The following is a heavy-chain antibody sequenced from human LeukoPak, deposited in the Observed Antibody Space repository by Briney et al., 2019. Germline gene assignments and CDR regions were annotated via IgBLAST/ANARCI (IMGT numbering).Heavy chain of an antibody. CDR1: GFTFSSYA. V-gene: IGHV3-64*01. J-gene: IGHJ4*02. CDR3: ARGGTTFEH. D-gene: IGHD1-1*01. Sequence: AGGSLRLSCAASGFTFSSYAMHWVRQAPGKGLEYVSAISSNGGSTYYANSVKGRFTISRDNAKNSLYLQMNSLRAEDTAVYYCARGGTTFEHWGQGTLVTVSS. CDR2: ISSNGGST.